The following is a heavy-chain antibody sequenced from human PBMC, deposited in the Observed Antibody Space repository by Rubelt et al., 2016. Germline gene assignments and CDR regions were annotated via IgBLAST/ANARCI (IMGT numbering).Heavy chain of an antibody. Sequence: QVQLVESGGGVVQPGRSLRLSCEGSGFRFSSFAMHWVRQAPGKGPEWVAVIWYDGSNKYYADSVKGRFTISRDNSKNTLYLQMNSLRAEDTAVYYCARGYLSNSFDYWGQGTLVTVSS. CDR2: IWYDGSNK. CDR3: ARGYLSNSFDY. V-gene: IGHV3-33*08. CDR1: GFRFSSFA. D-gene: IGHD4-11*01. J-gene: IGHJ4*02.